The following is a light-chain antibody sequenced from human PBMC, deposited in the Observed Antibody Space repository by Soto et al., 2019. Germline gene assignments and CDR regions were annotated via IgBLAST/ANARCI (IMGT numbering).Light chain of an antibody. Sequence: QSALTQPASVSGSPGRSVTISCTGASTDVGGFNYFSWYQHLPGTAPKLIIYDXXXRXXXXXXXXXASKSGRTASLTISGXQAEDEADYYCSSYSRTTTHVVFGGGTKLTVL. J-gene: IGLJ2*01. V-gene: IGLV2-14*03. CDR3: SSYSRTTTHVV. CDR1: STDVGGFNY. CDR2: DXX.